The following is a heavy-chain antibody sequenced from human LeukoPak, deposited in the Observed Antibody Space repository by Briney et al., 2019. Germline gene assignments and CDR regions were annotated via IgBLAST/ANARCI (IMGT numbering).Heavy chain of an antibody. V-gene: IGHV3-30-3*01. D-gene: IGHD3-3*01. CDR3: AGGPGFLIDC. CDR1: GFTFRSYA. Sequence: PGGSLRLSCAASGFTFRSYAMHWVRQAPGKGLEWVAVVSSDGSIKFYPDSVKGRFTVSRDNSKNTLYLQMDSLRTDDTAVYFCAGGPGFLIDCWGHGTLVTVSS. CDR2: VSSDGSIK. J-gene: IGHJ4*01.